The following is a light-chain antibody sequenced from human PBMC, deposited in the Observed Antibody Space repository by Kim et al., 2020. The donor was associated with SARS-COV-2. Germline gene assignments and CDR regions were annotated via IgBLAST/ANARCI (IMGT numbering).Light chain of an antibody. CDR2: RAS. CDR3: QQYDSYMFT. J-gene: IGKJ4*01. V-gene: IGKV1-5*03. Sequence: ISYWLAWYQQKPGKAPKLLIYRASSLESGVPSRFSGGGSGTKFTLTISSLQPDDVGTYFCQQYDSYMFTFGGGTKVEIK. CDR1: ISYW.